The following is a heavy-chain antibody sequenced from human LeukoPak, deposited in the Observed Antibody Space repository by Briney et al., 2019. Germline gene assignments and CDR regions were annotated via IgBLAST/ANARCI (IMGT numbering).Heavy chain of an antibody. D-gene: IGHD6-13*01. Sequence: SQTLTLTCTVSGGSISSGGYYWSWIRQHPGKGLEWIGYIYYSGSTYYNPSLKSRVTISVDTSKNQFSLKLSSVTAADTAVYYCARAGIAAAGTRFDPWGQGTLVTVSS. CDR1: GGSISSGGYY. CDR3: ARAGIAAAGTRFDP. V-gene: IGHV4-31*03. J-gene: IGHJ5*02. CDR2: IYYSGST.